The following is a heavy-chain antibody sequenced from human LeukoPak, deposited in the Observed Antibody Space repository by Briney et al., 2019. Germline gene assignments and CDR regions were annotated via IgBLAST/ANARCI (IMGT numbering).Heavy chain of an antibody. CDR2: TYYRSKWYN. D-gene: IGHD6-13*01. V-gene: IGHV6-1*01. CDR3: PRDRQQLGYYYYYMDV. J-gene: IGHJ6*03. Sequence: SQTLSLTCAISGYSLSSNSAAWNWIRQSPSIGLEWQGRTYYRSKWYNDYAVYVNRRISIDPDTSKNQFPLQLNSVTPEEKDVYYCPRDRQQLGYYYYYMDVWGKGTTVTVS. CDR1: GYSLSSNSAA.